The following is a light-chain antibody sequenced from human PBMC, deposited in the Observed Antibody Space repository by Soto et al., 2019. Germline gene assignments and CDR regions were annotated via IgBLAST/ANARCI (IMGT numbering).Light chain of an antibody. CDR2: EVS. CDR3: TSYAGSNNLV. J-gene: IGLJ3*02. Sequence: QSVLAQPPSASGSPGQSVTISCTGTSSDIGGYNYVSWYQQHPGKAPKLIIYEVSKRPSGVPDRFSGSKSGNTASLTVSGLQAEDGADYYCTSYAGSNNLVFAGGTKVTVL. V-gene: IGLV2-8*01. CDR1: SSDIGGYNY.